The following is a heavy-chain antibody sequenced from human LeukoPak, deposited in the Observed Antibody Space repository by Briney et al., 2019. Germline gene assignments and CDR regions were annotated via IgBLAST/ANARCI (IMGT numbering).Heavy chain of an antibody. D-gene: IGHD3-10*01. CDR2: IIPIFGTA. Sequence: SVKVSCKASGGTFSSYAISWVRQAPGQGLEWMGGIIPIFGTANYAQKFQGRVTITADESTSTAYMELSSLRSEDTAVYYCARPQLWFGEYRSKPTRGGFDYWGQGTLVTVSS. J-gene: IGHJ4*02. CDR1: GGTFSSYA. CDR3: ARPQLWFGEYRSKPTRGGFDY. V-gene: IGHV1-69*13.